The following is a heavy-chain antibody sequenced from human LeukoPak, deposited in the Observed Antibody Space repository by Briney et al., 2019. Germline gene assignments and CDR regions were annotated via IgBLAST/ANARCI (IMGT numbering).Heavy chain of an antibody. CDR2: IIPIFGTA. CDR3: ARGRTSSAQYFQH. D-gene: IGHD6-25*01. Sequence: SVKVSCKASGGTFSSYAISWVRQAPGQGLEWMGGIIPIFGTANYAQTFQGRVTITTDESTSTAYMELSSLRSEDTAVYYCARGRTSSAQYFQHWGQGTLVTVSS. J-gene: IGHJ1*01. V-gene: IGHV1-69*05. CDR1: GGTFSSYA.